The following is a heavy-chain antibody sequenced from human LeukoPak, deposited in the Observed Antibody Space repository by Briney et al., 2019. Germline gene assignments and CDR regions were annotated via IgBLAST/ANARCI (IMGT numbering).Heavy chain of an antibody. J-gene: IGHJ5*02. CDR3: ARVPMIVVVTLYNWFDP. V-gene: IGHV1-18*01. Sequence: GASVKVSCKASGYTFTSYGISLVRQAPGQGLEWMGWISAYNGNTNYAQKLQGRVTMTTDTSTSTAYMELRSLRSDDTAVYYCARVPMIVVVTLYNWFDPWGQGTLVTVSS. CDR1: GYTFTSYG. D-gene: IGHD3-22*01. CDR2: ISAYNGNT.